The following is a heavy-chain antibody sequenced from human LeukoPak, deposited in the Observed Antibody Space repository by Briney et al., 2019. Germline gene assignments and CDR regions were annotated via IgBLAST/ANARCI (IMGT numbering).Heavy chain of an antibody. CDR1: GFTVRNAW. CDR2: IAHDGTR. V-gene: IGHV4-4*02. Sequence: GSLRLSCAASGFTVRNAWVSWVRQAPGKGLEWIGEIAHDGTRNYNPSLRSRVAMSFDRANNYFSLSLTAVTAADTALYYCTRENRPFRPFAFWGQGVMVTVSS. D-gene: IGHD3-3*01. CDR3: TRENRPFRPFAF. J-gene: IGHJ4*02.